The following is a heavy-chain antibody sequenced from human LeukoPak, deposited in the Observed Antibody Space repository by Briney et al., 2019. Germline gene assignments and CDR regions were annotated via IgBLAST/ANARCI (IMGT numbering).Heavy chain of an antibody. CDR1: GFTFSRNA. D-gene: IGHD6-19*01. Sequence: KAGGSLRLSCAASGFTFSRNAMSWVRQAPGKGLEWVSAISGSGDAPYYADSVKGRFTISRDNSKNTLYLQMNNLRVEDTAVYYRASGIAVTGPLDHWGQGTLVTVSS. V-gene: IGHV3-23*01. CDR2: ISGSGDAP. J-gene: IGHJ4*02. CDR3: ASGIAVTGPLDH.